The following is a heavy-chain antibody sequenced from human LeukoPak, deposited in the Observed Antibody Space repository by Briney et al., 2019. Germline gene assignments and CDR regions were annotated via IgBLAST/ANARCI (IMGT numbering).Heavy chain of an antibody. D-gene: IGHD3-3*01. CDR2: IYYSGST. J-gene: IGHJ6*03. CDR1: GYSISSGYY. Sequence: PSETLSLTCTVSGYSISSGYYWGWIRQPPGKGLEWIGSIYYSGSTYYNPSLKSRVTISVDTSKNQFSLKLSSVTAADTAVYYCARVYTYYDFWSSYYYYYYMDVWGKGTTVTASS. CDR3: ARVYTYYDFWSSYYYYYYMDV. V-gene: IGHV4-38-2*02.